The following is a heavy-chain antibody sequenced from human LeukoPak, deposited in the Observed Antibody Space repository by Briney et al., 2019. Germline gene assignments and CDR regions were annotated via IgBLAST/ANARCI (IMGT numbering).Heavy chain of an antibody. D-gene: IGHD3-3*01. CDR3: ARELTFGVPLGY. Sequence: PGGSLRLSCAASGFTVSSNYTSWVRQAPGKGLEWVSVIYSGGSTYYADSVKGRFTISRDNSKNTLYLQMNSLRAEDTAVYYCARELTFGVPLGYWGQGTLVTVSS. J-gene: IGHJ4*02. CDR1: GFTVSSNY. V-gene: IGHV3-66*02. CDR2: IYSGGST.